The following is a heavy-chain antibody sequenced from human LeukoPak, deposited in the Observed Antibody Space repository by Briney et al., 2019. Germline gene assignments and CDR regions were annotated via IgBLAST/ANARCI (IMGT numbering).Heavy chain of an antibody. CDR2: ISSSSSYI. V-gene: IGHV3-21*01. Sequence: GGSPRLSCAASGFTFSSYSMNWVRQAPGKGLEWVSSISSSSSYIYYADSVKGRFTISRDNAKNSLYLQMNSLRAEDTAVYYCARDMDYYGSGSPIFDYWGQGTLVTVSS. D-gene: IGHD3-10*01. CDR3: ARDMDYYGSGSPIFDY. J-gene: IGHJ4*02. CDR1: GFTFSSYS.